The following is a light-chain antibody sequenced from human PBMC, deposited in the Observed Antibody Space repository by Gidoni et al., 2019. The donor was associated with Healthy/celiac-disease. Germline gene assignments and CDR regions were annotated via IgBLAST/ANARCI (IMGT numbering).Light chain of an antibody. V-gene: IGKV2-28*01. J-gene: IGKJ4*01. CDR2: LGS. CDR1: QSLLHSNGYNY. Sequence: DIVMTPSPLPLPVTPGEPASISCRSSQSLLHSNGYNYLDWYLQKPGQSPQLLIYLGSNRASGVPDRFSGSGSGTDFTLKISRVEAEDVGVYYCMQALQTPTFGGGTKVEIK. CDR3: MQALQTPT.